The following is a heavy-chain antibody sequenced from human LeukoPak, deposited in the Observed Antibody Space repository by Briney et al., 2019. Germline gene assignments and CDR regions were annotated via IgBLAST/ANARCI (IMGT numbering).Heavy chain of an antibody. Sequence: PGGSLRLSCAASGFTFDDYAMHWVRQAPGKGLEWVSLISGDGSSTYYADSVEGRFTISRDNSKNSLYLQMNSLRTEDTALYYCAKEQTTYGTFDIWGQGTMVTVSS. CDR3: AKEQTTYGTFDI. J-gene: IGHJ3*02. D-gene: IGHD4-17*01. CDR2: ISGDGSST. V-gene: IGHV3-43*02. CDR1: GFTFDDYA.